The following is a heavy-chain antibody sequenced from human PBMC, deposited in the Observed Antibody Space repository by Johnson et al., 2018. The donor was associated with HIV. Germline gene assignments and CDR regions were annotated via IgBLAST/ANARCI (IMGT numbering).Heavy chain of an antibody. J-gene: IGHJ3*02. CDR1: GFSFSTYW. CDR2: IISDATTA. Sequence: MQLVESGGGVVQPGGSLRLSCAASGFSFSTYWMHWVRQAPGQGLVWVSRIISDATTAIYTDSVKGRFTISRDNVKNTMYLQMNSLRADDTAVYYCTTGASSAYETWGQGTMVTVSS. D-gene: IGHD3-10*01. V-gene: IGHV3-74*02. CDR3: TTGASSAYET.